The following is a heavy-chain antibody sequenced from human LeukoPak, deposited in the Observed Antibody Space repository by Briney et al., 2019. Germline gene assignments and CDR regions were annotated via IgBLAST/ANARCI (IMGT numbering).Heavy chain of an antibody. CDR3: AKVGPGSDYHYGMDV. CDR2: ITISDGRS. Sequence: PGGSLRLSCAASGFTFSNYAISWVRQAPGKGLEWVSAITISDGRSYYADSVKGRFAVSRDNSRNTLYLQMNSLRGEDTAVYYCAKVGPGSDYHYGMDVWGQGTTVTVSS. D-gene: IGHD3-10*01. J-gene: IGHJ6*02. CDR1: GFTFSNYA. V-gene: IGHV3-23*01.